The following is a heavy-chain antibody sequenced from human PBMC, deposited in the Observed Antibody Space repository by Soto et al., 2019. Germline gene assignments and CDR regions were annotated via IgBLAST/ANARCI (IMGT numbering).Heavy chain of an antibody. Sequence: QVQLVQSGAEVRKPGASVKVSCEASGYTFTSYDIYLVRQATGQGLEWIGWRNPNTGNSGYAQKFQGRVTMTSDTSISTAQMELSSLRSEDKSVYYCARRADTNGWNGFGADKYYFDFWGQGTLVTVAS. D-gene: IGHD1-1*01. V-gene: IGHV1-8*01. CDR2: RNPNTGNS. CDR1: GYTFTSYD. CDR3: ARRADTNGWNGFGADKYYFDF. J-gene: IGHJ4*02.